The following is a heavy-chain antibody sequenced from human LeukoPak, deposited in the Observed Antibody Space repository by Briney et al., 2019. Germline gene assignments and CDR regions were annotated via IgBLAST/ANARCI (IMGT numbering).Heavy chain of an antibody. CDR1: RDTLSRYY. Sequence: GASVKVSCKSSRDTLSRYYIHWVRQAPGQGLEYMGVINPSGGSPRCAQKFQGRLTMTRDMSTSTVYMKLSSLRSEDTSIYYCAAADMIFGVIIPPFWGPGTPVTISS. J-gene: IGHJ4*02. V-gene: IGHV1-46*01. CDR3: AAADMIFGVIIPPF. CDR2: INPSGGSP. D-gene: IGHD3-3*01.